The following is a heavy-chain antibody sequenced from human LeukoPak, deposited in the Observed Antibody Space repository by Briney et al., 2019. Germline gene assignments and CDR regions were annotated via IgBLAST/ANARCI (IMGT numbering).Heavy chain of an antibody. J-gene: IGHJ6*03. CDR3: ARIAMLRGVIHMDV. CDR2: ISGNGITT. D-gene: IGHD3-10*01. V-gene: IGHV3-23*01. CDR1: GFTFSNYG. Sequence: GGSLRLSCAASGFTFSNYGMNWVRQAPGKGLEWVSAISGNGITTYYADSVKGRFTVSRDNSKNTQYLQMNSLRAEDTALYYCARIAMLRGVIHMDVWGKGTTVTISS.